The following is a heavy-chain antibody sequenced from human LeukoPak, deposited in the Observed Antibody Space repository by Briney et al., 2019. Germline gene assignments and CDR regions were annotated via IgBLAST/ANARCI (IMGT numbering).Heavy chain of an antibody. CDR3: ARDLSYCSSTSCFYDY. V-gene: IGHV1-46*01. D-gene: IGHD2-2*01. J-gene: IGHJ4*02. Sequence: ASVKVSCKASGYTFTSYYMHWVRQAPGQGLEWMGIINPSGGSTSYAQKFQGRVTMTRDTSPSTVYMELSSLRSEDTAVYYCARDLSYCSSTSCFYDYWGQGTLVTVSS. CDR2: INPSGGST. CDR1: GYTFTSYY.